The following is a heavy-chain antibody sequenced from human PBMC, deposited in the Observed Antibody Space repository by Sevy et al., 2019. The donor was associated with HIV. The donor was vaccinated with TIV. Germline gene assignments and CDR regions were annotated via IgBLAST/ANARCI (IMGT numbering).Heavy chain of an antibody. D-gene: IGHD3-9*01. CDR2: INSDGSST. CDR3: ARDTSPNERYIDWLYIMNGAAFDY. CDR1: GFTFSSYW. V-gene: IGHV3-74*01. Sequence: GGSLRLSCAASGFTFSSYWMHWVRQAPGKGLVWVSRINSDGSSTSYADSVKGRFTISRDNAKNTLYLQMNSLRAEDTAVYYCARDTSPNERYIDWLYIMNGAAFDYWGQGTLVTVSS. J-gene: IGHJ4*02.